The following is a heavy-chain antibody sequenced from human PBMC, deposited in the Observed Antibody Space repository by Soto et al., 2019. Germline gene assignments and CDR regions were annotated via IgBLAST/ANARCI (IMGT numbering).Heavy chain of an antibody. V-gene: IGHV4-34*01. J-gene: IGHJ4*02. CDR3: ARKFGYSSGWSPFDY. Sequence: SETLSLTCAVYGGSFSGYYWSWIRQPPGKGLEWIGEINHSGSTNYNPSLKSRVTISVDTSKNQFSLKLSSVTAADTAVYYCARKFGYSSGWSPFDYWGQGTLVTVSS. D-gene: IGHD6-19*01. CDR1: GGSFSGYY. CDR2: INHSGST.